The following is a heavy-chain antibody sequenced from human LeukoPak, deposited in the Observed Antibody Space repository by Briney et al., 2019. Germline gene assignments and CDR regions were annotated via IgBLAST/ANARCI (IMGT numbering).Heavy chain of an antibody. CDR2: IWYGGGKK. J-gene: IGHJ3*02. Sequence: GGSLRLSCAASGFTFSSYGMHWVRQAPGKGLEWVATIWYGGGKKFYVDSVKGRFTISRDNSKKVLYLQMNNLRAEDTAIYYCARGPVLAYCGSHCQGDAFRIWGQGAMVPVSS. D-gene: IGHD2-21*01. CDR3: ARGPVLAYCGSHCQGDAFRI. V-gene: IGHV3-33*01. CDR1: GFTFSSYG.